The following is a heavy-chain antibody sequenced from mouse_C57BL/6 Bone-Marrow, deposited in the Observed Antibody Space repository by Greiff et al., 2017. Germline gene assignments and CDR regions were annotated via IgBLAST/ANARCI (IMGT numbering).Heavy chain of an antibody. V-gene: IGHV5-6*01. CDR1: GFTFSSYG. J-gene: IGHJ4*01. CDR3: ARQGSNYAMDY. CDR2: ISSGGSYT. Sequence: DVQLVESGGDLVKPGGSLKLSCAASGFTFSSYGMSWVRQTPDQRLEWVATISSGGSYTYYPDSVKGRFTISRDNAKNTLYLQMSSLKSEDTAMYYCARQGSNYAMDYWGKGTSVTVSS.